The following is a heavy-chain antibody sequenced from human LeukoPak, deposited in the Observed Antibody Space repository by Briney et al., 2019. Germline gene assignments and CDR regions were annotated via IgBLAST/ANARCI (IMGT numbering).Heavy chain of an antibody. J-gene: IGHJ3*02. CDR3: ARAPPIPDYHAFDI. V-gene: IGHV1-46*01. D-gene: IGHD5-12*01. CDR1: GGTFTSYD. Sequence: ASVKVSCKASGGTFTSYDINWVRQATGQGLEWMGIINPSGGSTSYAQKFQGRVTMTRDTSTSTVYMELSSLRSEDTAVYYCARAPPIPDYHAFDIWGQGTMVTVSS. CDR2: INPSGGST.